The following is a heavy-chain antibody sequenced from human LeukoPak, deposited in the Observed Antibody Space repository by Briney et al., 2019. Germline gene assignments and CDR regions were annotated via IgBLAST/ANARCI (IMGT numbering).Heavy chain of an antibody. V-gene: IGHV4-59*01. J-gene: IGHJ3*02. D-gene: IGHD1-26*01. CDR2: IYYSGST. CDR1: GGSISSYY. Sequence: SETLSLTCTASGGSISSYYWSWIRQPPGKGLEWIGYIYYSGSTNYNPSLKSRVTISVDTPKNQFSLKLSSVTAADTAVYYCARDPLDSGAFDIWGQGTMVTVSS. CDR3: ARDPLDSGAFDI.